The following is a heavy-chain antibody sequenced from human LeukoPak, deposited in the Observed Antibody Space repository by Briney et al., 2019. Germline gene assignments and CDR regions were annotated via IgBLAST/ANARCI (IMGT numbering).Heavy chain of an antibody. J-gene: IGHJ4*02. V-gene: IGHV1-69*06. D-gene: IGHD3-9*01. CDR1: GGTFSSYA. Sequence: SVKVSRKASGGTFSSYAISWVRQAPGQGLEWMGGIIPIFGTANYAQKFQGRVTITADKSTSTAYMELSSLRSEDTAVYYCARELRYFDWSFDYWGQGTLVTVSS. CDR3: ARELRYFDWSFDY. CDR2: IIPIFGTA.